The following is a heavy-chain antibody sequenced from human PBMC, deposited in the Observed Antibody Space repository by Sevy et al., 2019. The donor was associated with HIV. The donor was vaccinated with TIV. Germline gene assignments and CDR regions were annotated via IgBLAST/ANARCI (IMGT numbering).Heavy chain of an antibody. V-gene: IGHV3-15*01. Sequence: GGSLRLSCAVSGFTFNNAWMNWVRQAPGTGLQWVGLIKSKIDGETTDYAAHLKGRFTISRDDSKNTLYLQMNSLKIEDTAVYHCATAPGYYDSAPFDYWGPGTLVTVSS. J-gene: IGHJ4*02. D-gene: IGHD3-22*01. CDR2: IKSKIDGETT. CDR3: ATAPGYYDSAPFDY. CDR1: GFTFNNAW.